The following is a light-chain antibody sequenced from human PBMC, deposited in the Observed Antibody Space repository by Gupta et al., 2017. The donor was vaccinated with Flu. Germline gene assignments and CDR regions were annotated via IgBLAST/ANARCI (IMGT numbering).Light chain of an antibody. CDR3: QQYNNWPPYS. CDR2: GAS. V-gene: IGKV3-15*01. J-gene: IGKJ2*03. Sequence: EIVMTQSQATLSVSPGERATLSCRASQSVNSNLAWYQQKPGQAPRLLIYGASARATGIPARFSGSGSGTEFTLTISSLQSEDFALYYCQQYNNWPPYSFGQGTKLEIK. CDR1: QSVNSN.